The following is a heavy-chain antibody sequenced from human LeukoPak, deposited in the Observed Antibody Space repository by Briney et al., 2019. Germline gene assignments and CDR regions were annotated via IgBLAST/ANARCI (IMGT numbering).Heavy chain of an antibody. V-gene: IGHV4-59*01. CDR3: ARVSAYSSGWSFDY. D-gene: IGHD6-19*01. J-gene: IGHJ4*02. Sequence: SETLSLTCTVSGGSISSYYWSWIRQPPGKGLEWIWYIYYSGSTNYNPSLKSRVTISVDTSKNQFSLKLSSVTAADTAVYYCARVSAYSSGWSFDYWGQGTLVTVSS. CDR2: IYYSGST. CDR1: GGSISSYY.